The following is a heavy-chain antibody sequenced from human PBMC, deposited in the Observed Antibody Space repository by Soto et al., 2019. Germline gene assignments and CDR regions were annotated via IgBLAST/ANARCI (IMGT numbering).Heavy chain of an antibody. Sequence: EVQLLESGGGLVQPGGSLRLSCAASGFTFSNFAMSWVRQAPGKGLEWVSAISGGATSTYYADSVKGRFTVSRDYSKSTLVLPMNSLRADDTAVYYWAKGSGFRFGDGDSFDPWGQGTLVTVSS. V-gene: IGHV3-23*01. D-gene: IGHD3-16*01. CDR2: ISGGATST. J-gene: IGHJ5*02. CDR1: GFTFSNFA. CDR3: AKGSGFRFGDGDSFDP.